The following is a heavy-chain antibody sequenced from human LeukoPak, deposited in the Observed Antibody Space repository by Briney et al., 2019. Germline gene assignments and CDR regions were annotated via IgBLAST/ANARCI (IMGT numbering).Heavy chain of an antibody. J-gene: IGHJ4*02. CDR2: IFNSGST. Sequence: SETLSLTCTVSGGSISSSKYYWGWIRQPPGKGLEWIGTIFNSGSTHYNPSLKSRVTISVDTSKNQFSLNLSSVTAADTAVYYCARDKGTSYLSSFDYWGQGTLVTVSS. V-gene: IGHV4-39*02. CDR1: GGSISSSKYY. CDR3: ARDKGTSYLSSFDY. D-gene: IGHD6-6*01.